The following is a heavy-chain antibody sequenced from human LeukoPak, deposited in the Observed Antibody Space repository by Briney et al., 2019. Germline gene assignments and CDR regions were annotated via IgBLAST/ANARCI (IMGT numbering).Heavy chain of an antibody. V-gene: IGHV3-23*01. D-gene: IGHD3-9*01. J-gene: IGHJ4*02. CDR1: GFTFSSYA. Sequence: GGSLRLSCAASGFTFSSYAMSWVGQAPGKGLEWVSAISGSGGSTYYADSVKGRFTISRDNSKNTLYLQMNSLRAEDTAVYYCAKVPRYDILTGCWFDYWGQGTLVTVSS. CDR3: AKVPRYDILTGCWFDY. CDR2: ISGSGGST.